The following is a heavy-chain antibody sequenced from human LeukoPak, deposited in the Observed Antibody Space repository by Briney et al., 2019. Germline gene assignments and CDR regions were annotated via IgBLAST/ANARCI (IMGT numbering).Heavy chain of an antibody. CDR2: ISSSSSYI. CDR3: ARDPSPPIVVVVAATLDY. V-gene: IGHV3-21*01. Sequence: GGSLRLSCAASGFTFSSYSMNWVRKAPGKGLEWVSSISSSSSYIYYADSVKRRFTISRDNAKNSLYLQMNSLRAEDTAVYYCARDPSPPIVVVVAATLDYWGQGTLVTVSS. CDR1: GFTFSSYS. J-gene: IGHJ4*02. D-gene: IGHD2-15*01.